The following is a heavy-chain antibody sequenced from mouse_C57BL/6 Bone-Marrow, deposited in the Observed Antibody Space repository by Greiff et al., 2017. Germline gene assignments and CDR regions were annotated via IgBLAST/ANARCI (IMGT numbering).Heavy chain of an antibody. Sequence: EVKLVESGGGLVQPGGSLKLSCAASGFTFSDYYMYWVRQTPEKRLEWVAYISNGGGSTYYPDTVKGRFTISRDHAKNTLYLQMSRLKSEDTAMYYCARRLYYYGSSYGYAMDYWGQGTSVTVSS. CDR3: ARRLYYYGSSYGYAMDY. D-gene: IGHD1-1*01. CDR1: GFTFSDYY. J-gene: IGHJ4*01. V-gene: IGHV5-12*01. CDR2: ISNGGGST.